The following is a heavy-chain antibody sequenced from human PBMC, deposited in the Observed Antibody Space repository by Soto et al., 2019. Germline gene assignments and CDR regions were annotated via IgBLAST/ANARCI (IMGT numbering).Heavy chain of an antibody. CDR3: TSLISAAAGDY. CDR1: GFTFSGSA. D-gene: IGHD6-13*01. J-gene: IGHJ4*02. V-gene: IGHV3-73*01. Sequence: GGSLRLSCAASGFTFSGSAMHWVRQASGKGLEWVGRIRSKANSYATAYAASVKGRFTISREDSKNTAYLQMNSLKTEDTAVYYCTSLISAAAGDYWGQGTLVTVSS. CDR2: IRSKANSYAT.